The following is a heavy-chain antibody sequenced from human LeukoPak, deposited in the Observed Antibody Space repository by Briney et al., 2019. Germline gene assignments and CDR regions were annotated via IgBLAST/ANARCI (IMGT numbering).Heavy chain of an antibody. D-gene: IGHD3-3*01. Sequence: GGSLRLSCTTSGFSFNTYSMSWVRQAPGKGLEWVSAINDDTPYYTDSVKGRFTVSRDNSRDTLYLHLNSLRAEDTAIYYCAKEYDLWHEQGDWFDTWGQGVLVTVSS. V-gene: IGHV3-23*01. CDR3: AKEYDLWHEQGDWFDT. CDR2: INDDTP. CDR1: GFSFNTYS. J-gene: IGHJ5*02.